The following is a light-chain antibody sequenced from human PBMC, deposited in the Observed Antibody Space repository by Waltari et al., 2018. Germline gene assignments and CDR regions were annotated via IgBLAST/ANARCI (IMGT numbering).Light chain of an antibody. J-gene: IGKJ1*01. V-gene: IGKV3-20*01. CDR3: QLYVRLPVS. CDR1: QSVSRS. Sequence: EIVLTQSPGTLSLSPGERATLSCRASQSVSRSLAWYQQKPGQAPRLLIYGASSSATGVPDRFSGSGSGTDFSLTISRLEPEDFAVYYCQLYVRLPVSFGQGTKVEIK. CDR2: GAS.